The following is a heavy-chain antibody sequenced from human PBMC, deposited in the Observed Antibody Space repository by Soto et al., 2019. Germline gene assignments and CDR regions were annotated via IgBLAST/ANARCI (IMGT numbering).Heavy chain of an antibody. CDR3: ARDLYCSRTSSCGDY. V-gene: IGHV3-7*01. D-gene: IGHD2-2*01. CDR2: IKQDGSEK. CDR1: GFTFSSYW. Sequence: GGSLRLSCAASGFTFSSYWMSWVRQAPGKGLEWVANIKQDGSEKYYADSVKGRFTISRDSAKNSLYLQMNSLRAEDTAVYYCARDLYCSRTSSCGDYWGQGTLVTSPQ. J-gene: IGHJ4*02.